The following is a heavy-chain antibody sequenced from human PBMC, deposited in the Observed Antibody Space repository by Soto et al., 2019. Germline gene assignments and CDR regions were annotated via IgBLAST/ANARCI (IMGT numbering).Heavy chain of an antibody. V-gene: IGHV3-21*01. CDR1: GFTFSSYS. CDR3: ASYGSRTYNGNYADY. Sequence: EVQLVESGGGLVKPGGSLRLSCAASGFTFSSYSMNWVRQAPGKGLEWVSSISSSSSYIYYADSVKGRFTISRDNAKNSRYLQINSLRAEKTAVYYCASYGSRTYNGNYADYWGQEPWSPSP. CDR2: ISSSSSYI. D-gene: IGHD1-7*01. J-gene: IGHJ4*01.